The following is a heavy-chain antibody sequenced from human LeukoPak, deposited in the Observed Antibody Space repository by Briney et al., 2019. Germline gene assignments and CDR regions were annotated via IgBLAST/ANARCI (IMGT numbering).Heavy chain of an antibody. Sequence: GGSLRLSCAASGFTFSTYGMNWVRQAPGKGLEWVSAVSGSGSTTYYARSVKGRFTVSRDNSKNTLYLQMNSLRAEDTAVYYCARVEDYDILTGFDYWGQGTLVTVSS. CDR1: GFTFSTYG. D-gene: IGHD3-9*01. CDR3: ARVEDYDILTGFDY. CDR2: VSGSGSTT. J-gene: IGHJ4*02. V-gene: IGHV3-23*01.